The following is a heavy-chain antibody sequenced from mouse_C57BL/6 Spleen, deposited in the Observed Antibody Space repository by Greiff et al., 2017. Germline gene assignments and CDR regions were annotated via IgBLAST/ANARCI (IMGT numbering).Heavy chain of an antibody. Sequence: QVQLQQSGAELVKPGASVKISCKASGYAFSSYWMNWVKQRPGKGLEWIGQIYPGDGDTNYNGKFKGKATLTADKSSSTAYMQLSSLTSEDSAVYFCARCGNYVDWYFDVWGTGTTVTVSS. V-gene: IGHV1-80*01. CDR1: GYAFSSYW. CDR3: ARCGNYVDWYFDV. CDR2: IYPGDGDT. J-gene: IGHJ1*03. D-gene: IGHD2-1*01.